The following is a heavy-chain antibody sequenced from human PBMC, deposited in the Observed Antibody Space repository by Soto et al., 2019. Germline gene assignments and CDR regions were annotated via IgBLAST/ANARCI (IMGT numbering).Heavy chain of an antibody. J-gene: IGHJ4*02. CDR1: GFTFSNYA. CDR3: VRATYCSDSSGYTRCSDY. Sequence: PGGSLRLSCAASGFTFSNYAMTWVRQAPGKGLEWVPTISGSAGSTYYADSVKGRFTISRDNSQNTLYLQMNSLKTEDTAVYYCVRATYCSDSSGYTRCSDYWGQGTLVTVSS. V-gene: IGHV3-23*01. CDR2: ISGSAGST. D-gene: IGHD3-22*01.